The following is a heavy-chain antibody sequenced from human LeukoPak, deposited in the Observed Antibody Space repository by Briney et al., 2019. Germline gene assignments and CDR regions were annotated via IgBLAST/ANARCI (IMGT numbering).Heavy chain of an antibody. J-gene: IGHJ4*02. CDR1: GGSFSRYY. CDR2: IDHRGDT. D-gene: IGHD3-22*01. Sequence: SETLSLTCAVYGGSFSRYYWSWIRQSPGKGLEWIAEIDHRGDTNYNPSVKSRVTMSVDTSKNQFSLKLSSVTAADTAVYYCARAAYYYDSSGYTSFDYWGQGTLVTVSS. CDR3: ARAAYYYDSSGYTSFDY. V-gene: IGHV4-34*01.